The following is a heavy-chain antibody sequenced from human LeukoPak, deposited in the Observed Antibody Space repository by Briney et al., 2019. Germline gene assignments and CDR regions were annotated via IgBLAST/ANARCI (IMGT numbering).Heavy chain of an antibody. CDR1: GYTFTSYY. J-gene: IGHJ4*02. Sequence: ASVKVSCKASGYTFTSYYMHWVRQAPGQGLEWMGIINPSGGSTSYAQKFQGRVTMTRDTSTSTVYMELSSLRPEDTAVYYCARAEGVPAAGTYYFDYWGQGTLVTVSS. CDR2: INPSGGST. D-gene: IGHD2-2*01. V-gene: IGHV1-46*01. CDR3: ARAEGVPAAGTYYFDY.